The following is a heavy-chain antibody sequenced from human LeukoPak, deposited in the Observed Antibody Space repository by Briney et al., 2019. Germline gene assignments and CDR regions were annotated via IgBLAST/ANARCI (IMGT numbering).Heavy chain of an antibody. D-gene: IGHD1-26*01. J-gene: IGHJ6*03. CDR3: ARDPYGGNYGNDYYYYMDV. CDR1: GFTFSDYY. V-gene: IGHV3-11*04. CDR2: ITRSGTYI. Sequence: GGSLRLSCAASGFTFSDYYMSWIRQAPGKAMEWVSSITRSGTYIFYADSVKGRFTISRDNAKNSLYLQMDSLGPEDTAVYYCARDPYGGNYGNDYYYYMDVWGKGTTVTISS.